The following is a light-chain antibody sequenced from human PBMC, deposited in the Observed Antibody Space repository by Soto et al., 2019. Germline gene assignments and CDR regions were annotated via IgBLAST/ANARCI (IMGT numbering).Light chain of an antibody. CDR1: SSDVGGYNY. Sequence: VLTQPASVSGSPGQAITISCTGTSSDVGGYNYVSWYQQHPGKAPKLMIYDVSNRPSGVSNRFSGSKSGNTASLTISGLQAEDEADYYCSSYTSSSTLDYVFGTGTKVTVL. V-gene: IGLV2-14*01. CDR3: SSYTSSSTLDYV. CDR2: DVS. J-gene: IGLJ1*01.